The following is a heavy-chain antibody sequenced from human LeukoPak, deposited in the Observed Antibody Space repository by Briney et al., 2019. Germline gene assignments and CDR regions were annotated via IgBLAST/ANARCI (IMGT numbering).Heavy chain of an antibody. D-gene: IGHD3-3*01. Sequence: GGSLRLSCAASGFTFRTYAMSWVRQAPGKGLEWVAHIKQDGSQEYYVDSVKGRFTISRDSAKNSLYLQMNSLRAEDTAVYYCARGVVYPTWSGPHWSDYWGQGTLVTVSS. J-gene: IGHJ4*02. CDR3: ARGVVYPTWSGPHWSDY. CDR2: IKQDGSQE. CDR1: GFTFRTYA. V-gene: IGHV3-7*01.